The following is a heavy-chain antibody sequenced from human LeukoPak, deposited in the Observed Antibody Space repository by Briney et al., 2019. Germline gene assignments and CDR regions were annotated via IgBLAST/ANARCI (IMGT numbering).Heavy chain of an antibody. CDR3: AIAFLPAASYFDY. Sequence: GGSLRLSCAASGFTFSSYSMSWVRQAPGKGPEWVSAISGSTGSTNYGDSVRGRFTISRDNSKDTLYLQMNSLRAEDKAVYYCAIAFLPAASYFDYWGQGTLVTVSS. J-gene: IGHJ4*02. CDR1: GFTFSSYS. V-gene: IGHV3-23*01. CDR2: ISGSTGST. D-gene: IGHD2-2*01.